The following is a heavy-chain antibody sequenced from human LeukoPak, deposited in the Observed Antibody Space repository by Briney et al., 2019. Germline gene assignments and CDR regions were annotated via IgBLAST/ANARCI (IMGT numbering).Heavy chain of an antibody. CDR2: IYSGGST. Sequence: PGGSLRLSCAASGFTVSSNYMSLVRQGPGKGLEWVSVIYSGGSTYYADSVKGRFTISRDNSKNTLYLQMNSLRAEDTAVYYCARVGTAMVLDYWGQGTLVTVSS. CDR1: GFTVSSNY. V-gene: IGHV3-53*01. D-gene: IGHD5-18*01. CDR3: ARVGTAMVLDY. J-gene: IGHJ4*02.